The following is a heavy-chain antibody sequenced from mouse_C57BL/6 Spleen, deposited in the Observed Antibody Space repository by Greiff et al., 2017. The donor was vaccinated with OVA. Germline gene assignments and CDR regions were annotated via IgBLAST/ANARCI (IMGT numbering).Heavy chain of an antibody. V-gene: IGHV1-50*01. CDR2: IDPSDSYT. CDR1: GYTFTSYW. Sequence: QVQLQQPGAELVKPGASVKLSCKASGYTFTSYWMQWVKQRPGQGLEWIGEIDPSDSYTNYNQKFKGKATLTVDTSSSTAYMQLSSLTSEDSAVYYCARGAYLLRLYAMDYWGQGTSVTVSS. CDR3: ARGAYLLRLYAMDY. J-gene: IGHJ4*01. D-gene: IGHD1-2*01.